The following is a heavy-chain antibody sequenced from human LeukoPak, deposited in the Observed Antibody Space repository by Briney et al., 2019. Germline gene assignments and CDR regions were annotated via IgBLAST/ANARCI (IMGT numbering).Heavy chain of an antibody. CDR1: GYSFTSYW. V-gene: IGHV5-10-1*01. J-gene: IGHJ3*02. D-gene: IGHD3-10*01. Sequence: GESLKISCKGSGYSFTSYWISWVRQMPGKGLEWTGRIDPSDSYTTYSPSFQGHVTISADKSISTAYLQWSSLKASDTAMYYCARRRTIWSGEAFDIWGQGTMVTVSS. CDR2: IDPSDSYT. CDR3: ARRRTIWSGEAFDI.